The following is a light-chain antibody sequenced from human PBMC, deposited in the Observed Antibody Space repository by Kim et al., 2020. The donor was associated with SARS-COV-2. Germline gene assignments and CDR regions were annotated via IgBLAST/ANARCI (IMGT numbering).Light chain of an antibody. Sequence: QSALTQPASVSGSPGQSITISCTGTSSDVGGYNYVSWYQQHPGKAPKLMIYDVSKRPSGVSNRFSGSKSGNTASLTISGLQAEDEADYYCSSYTSSSAFYGIGTGAKVTVL. J-gene: IGLJ1*01. CDR3: SSYTSSSAFYG. V-gene: IGLV2-14*01. CDR2: DVS. CDR1: SSDVGGYNY.